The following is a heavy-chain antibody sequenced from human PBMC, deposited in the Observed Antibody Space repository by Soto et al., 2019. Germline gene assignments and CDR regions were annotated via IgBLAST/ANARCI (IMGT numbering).Heavy chain of an antibody. CDR3: ARPLAPASLAARPRGKYYYGMDV. D-gene: IGHD6-6*01. Sequence: GASVKVSCKAPGGTFSSYAISWVRQAPGQGLERMGGIIPIFGTANYAQKFQGRVTITADESTSTAYMELSSLRSEDTAVYYCARPLAPASLAARPRGKYYYGMDVWGQGTTVTVSS. CDR2: IIPIFGTA. J-gene: IGHJ6*02. CDR1: GGTFSSYA. V-gene: IGHV1-69*13.